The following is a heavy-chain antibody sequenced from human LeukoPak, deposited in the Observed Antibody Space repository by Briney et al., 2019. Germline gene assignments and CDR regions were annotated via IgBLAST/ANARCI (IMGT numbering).Heavy chain of an antibody. CDR2: IRSKAYGGAT. CDR3: TRRADWLDY. CDR1: GFTFSTYD. Sequence: GGSLRLSCAASGFTFSTYDMNWVRQAPGKGLEWVGFIRSKAYGGATEYAASVKGRFTISRDDSKSIAYLQMNSLKTEDTAVYYCTRRADWLDYWGQGTLVTVSS. J-gene: IGHJ4*02. V-gene: IGHV3-49*04. D-gene: IGHD3-9*01.